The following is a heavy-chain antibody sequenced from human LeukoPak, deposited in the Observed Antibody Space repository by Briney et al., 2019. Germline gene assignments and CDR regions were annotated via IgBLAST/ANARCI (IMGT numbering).Heavy chain of an antibody. Sequence: PGGSLRLSCAASGFTFSSYWMSWVRQAPGKGLEWVANIKQDGSEKYYVDSVKGRFTISRDNSKNTLYLQMNSLRAEDTAVYYCANSPYYYDSSGYYLYYFDYRGQGTLVTVSS. J-gene: IGHJ4*02. CDR3: ANSPYYYDSSGYYLYYFDY. D-gene: IGHD3-22*01. V-gene: IGHV3-7*03. CDR1: GFTFSSYW. CDR2: IKQDGSEK.